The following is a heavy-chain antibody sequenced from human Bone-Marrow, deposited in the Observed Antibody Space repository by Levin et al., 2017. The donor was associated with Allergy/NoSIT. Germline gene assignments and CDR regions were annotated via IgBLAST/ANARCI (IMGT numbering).Heavy chain of an antibody. D-gene: IGHD6-19*01. J-gene: IGHJ6*02. V-gene: IGHV1-69*13. CDR2: IIPSIGAI. Sequence: ASVKVSCKTSGGTFRRHAISWVRQAPGQGLEWMGGIIPSIGAINNAQKFQGRLTITADESTSTAYMELSSLRSEDSAVYYCARGSYAMRPPATTGCLLALEAWGHGSTFLVSS. CDR1: GGTFRRHA. CDR3: ARGSYAMRPPATTGCLLALEA.